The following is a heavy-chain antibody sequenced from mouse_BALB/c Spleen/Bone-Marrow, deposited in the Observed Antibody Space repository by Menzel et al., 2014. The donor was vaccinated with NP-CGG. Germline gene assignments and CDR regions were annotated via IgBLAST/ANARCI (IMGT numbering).Heavy chain of an antibody. Sequence: VHLVESGLGLVAPSQSLSITCTVSGFSLSRYSVHWVRQPPGKGLEWLGTIWGGGSTDYNSALKSRLSISKDNSKSQVFLKMNSLQTDDTAMYYCARTGNYPAWFAYWGQGTLVTVSA. CDR3: ARTGNYPAWFAY. J-gene: IGHJ3*01. CDR1: GFSLSRYS. D-gene: IGHD2-1*01. V-gene: IGHV2-6-4*01. CDR2: IWGGGST.